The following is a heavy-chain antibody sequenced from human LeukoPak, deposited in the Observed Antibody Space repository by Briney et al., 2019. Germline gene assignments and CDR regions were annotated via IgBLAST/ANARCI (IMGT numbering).Heavy chain of an antibody. J-gene: IGHJ4*02. D-gene: IGHD4-17*01. CDR3: AMGLDYGDYGAVNY. CDR2: ISAYNGNT. V-gene: IGHV1-18*01. Sequence: ASVKVSCKASGYTFTSYGFSWVRQAPGQGLEWMGWISAYNGNTNYAQKLQGRVTMTTDTSTSTAYMELRSLRSDDTAVYYCAMGLDYGDYGAVNYWGQGTLVTVSS. CDR1: GYTFTSYG.